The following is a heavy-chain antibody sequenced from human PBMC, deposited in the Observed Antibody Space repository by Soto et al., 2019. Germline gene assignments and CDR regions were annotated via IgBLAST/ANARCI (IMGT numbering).Heavy chain of an antibody. Sequence: GGSLRLSCAASGFTFSSYSMNWVRQAPGKGLEWVSYISSSSSTIYYADSVKGRFTISRDNAKNSLYLQMNSLRAEDTAVYYCARAKGYSGYELVGFDYWGQGTLVTVSS. CDR3: ARAKGYSGYELVGFDY. D-gene: IGHD5-12*01. CDR2: ISSSSSTI. J-gene: IGHJ4*02. V-gene: IGHV3-48*01. CDR1: GFTFSSYS.